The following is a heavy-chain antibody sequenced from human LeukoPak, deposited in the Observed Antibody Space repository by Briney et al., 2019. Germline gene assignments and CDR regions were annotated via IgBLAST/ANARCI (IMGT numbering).Heavy chain of an antibody. Sequence: ASVKVSCKASGYTFTSYGISWVRQAPGQGLEWMGWISAYNGNTNYAQKLQGRVTMTTDTSTSTAYMELRRLRSDDTAVYYCARGRILIHYYYDSSGYFFDYWGQGTLVTVSS. D-gene: IGHD3-22*01. CDR1: GYTFTSYG. CDR3: ARGRILIHYYYDSSGYFFDY. J-gene: IGHJ4*02. CDR2: ISAYNGNT. V-gene: IGHV1-18*01.